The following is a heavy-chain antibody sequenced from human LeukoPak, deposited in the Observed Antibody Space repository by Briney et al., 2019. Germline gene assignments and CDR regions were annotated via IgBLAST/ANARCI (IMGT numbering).Heavy chain of an antibody. CDR1: GGTFSSYA. Sequence: GASVKVSCKASGGTFSSYAISWVRQAPGQGLEWMGGIIPIFGTANYAQKFQGRVTITADKSTSTAYMELSSLSCEDTAVYYCARYIVVVVAATHGWFDPWGQGTLVTVSS. CDR2: IIPIFGTA. J-gene: IGHJ5*02. D-gene: IGHD2-15*01. CDR3: ARYIVVVVAATHGWFDP. V-gene: IGHV1-69*06.